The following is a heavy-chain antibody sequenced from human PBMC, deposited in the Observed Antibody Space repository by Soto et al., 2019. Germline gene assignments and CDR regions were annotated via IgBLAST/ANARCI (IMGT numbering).Heavy chain of an antibody. V-gene: IGHV5-51*01. D-gene: IGHD3-9*01. CDR2: IYPGDSDT. Sequence: PGVALQIYSKGSGYIFTSYWIGWVRQMPWKGLEWMGIIYPGDSDTRYSPSFQGQVTISADKSISTAYLQWSSLKASDTAMYYCARFGFYNCDYYSGIDVLCQENAVTISS. J-gene: IGHJ6*02. CDR3: ARFGFYNCDYYSGIDV. CDR1: GYIFTSYW.